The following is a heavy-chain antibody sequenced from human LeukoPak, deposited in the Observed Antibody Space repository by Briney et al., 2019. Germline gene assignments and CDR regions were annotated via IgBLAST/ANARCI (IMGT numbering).Heavy chain of an antibody. CDR2: ISGSGGST. J-gene: IGHJ4*02. CDR3: ARGSSSWYTRGFDY. CDR1: GFTFSSYA. Sequence: GGSLRLSCAASGFTFSSYAMSWVRRAPGKGLEWVSAISGSGGSTYYADSVKGRFTISRDNSKNTLYLQMNSLRAEDTAVYYCARGSSSWYTRGFDYWGQGTPVTVSS. V-gene: IGHV3-23*01. D-gene: IGHD6-13*01.